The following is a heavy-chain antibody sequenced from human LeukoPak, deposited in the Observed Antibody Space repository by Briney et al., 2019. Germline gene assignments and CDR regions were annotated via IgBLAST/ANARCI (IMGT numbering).Heavy chain of an antibody. CDR2: VYRSGST. CDR1: GDSISSDY. J-gene: IGHJ1*01. CDR3: AGRGQRYFRD. Sequence: PSETLSLTCTVSGDSISSDYWSWIRQPPGRGLEWIGYVYRSGSTDYNPSLMRRLTISLDTSKNQLSLNLTSVTAADTAVYYCAGRGQRYFRDWGQGTLVTVSS. V-gene: IGHV4-4*08.